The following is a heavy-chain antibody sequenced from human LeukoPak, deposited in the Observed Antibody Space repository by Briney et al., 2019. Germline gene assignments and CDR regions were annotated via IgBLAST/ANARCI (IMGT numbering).Heavy chain of an antibody. CDR2: IIPVLGME. D-gene: IGHD3-10*01. V-gene: IGHV1-69*04. CDR3: AGGALDITMLGF. Sequence: ASVKVSCKASGGTFRSLAITWVRQAPGLGLEYVGRIIPVLGMENYARKFQGRVTLTADKSTDTAYMELSSLKSDDTALYYCAGGALDITMLGFWGQGTLVTVSS. J-gene: IGHJ4*02. CDR1: GGTFRSLA.